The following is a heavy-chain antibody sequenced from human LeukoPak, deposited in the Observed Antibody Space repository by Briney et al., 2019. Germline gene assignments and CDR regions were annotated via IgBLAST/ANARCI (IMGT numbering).Heavy chain of an antibody. D-gene: IGHD4-11*01. CDR1: GGSSSISSYY. V-gene: IGHV4-61*02. Sequence: SETLSLTCTVSGGSSSISSYYWSWIRQPAGKGLEWIGRIYTGGSTNYNPSLKSRVTMSVDTSKNQFSLKLSSVTAADTAVYYCARDLLGYSKGGGAFDIWGQGTMVTVSS. J-gene: IGHJ3*02. CDR3: ARDLLGYSKGGGAFDI. CDR2: IYTGGST.